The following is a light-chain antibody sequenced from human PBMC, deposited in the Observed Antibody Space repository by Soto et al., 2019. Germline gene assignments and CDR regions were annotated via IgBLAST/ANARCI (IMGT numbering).Light chain of an antibody. J-gene: IGKJ2*01. CDR1: QTISSW. Sequence: DIQMTQSPSTLSGSVGDRVTITCRASQTISSWLAGYQQKPGKAPRLLIYDAFSLESGVPSRLSGTGSGTEFTLTISSLQPDDLATYFCQQYHTVPYTFGQGTKVDIK. V-gene: IGKV1-5*01. CDR2: DAF. CDR3: QQYHTVPYT.